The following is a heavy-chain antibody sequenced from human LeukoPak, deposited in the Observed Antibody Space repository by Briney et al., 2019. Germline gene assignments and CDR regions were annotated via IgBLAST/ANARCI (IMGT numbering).Heavy chain of an antibody. J-gene: IGHJ4*02. D-gene: IGHD3-10*01. Sequence: PSETLSLTCTVSGGSISSYYWSWIRQPPGKGLEWIGDIYYSGSTNYNPSLKSRVTISVDTSKNQFSLKLSSVTAADTAVYYCARVGSFPPHFDYWGQGTLVTVSS. CDR3: ARVGSFPPHFDY. V-gene: IGHV4-59*01. CDR2: IYYSGST. CDR1: GGSISSYY.